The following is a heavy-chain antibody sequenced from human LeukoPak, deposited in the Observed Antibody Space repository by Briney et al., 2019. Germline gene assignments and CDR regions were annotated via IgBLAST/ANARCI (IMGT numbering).Heavy chain of an antibody. Sequence: GGSLRLSCAASGFTFSSYGMHWVRQAPGKGLEWVAVISYDGSNKYYADSVKGRFTISRDSSKNTLYLQMNSLRAEDTAVYYCAKDSGQWLVNGMDVWGQGTTVTVSS. CDR1: GFTFSSYG. CDR2: ISYDGSNK. V-gene: IGHV3-30*18. CDR3: AKDSGQWLVNGMDV. D-gene: IGHD6-19*01. J-gene: IGHJ6*02.